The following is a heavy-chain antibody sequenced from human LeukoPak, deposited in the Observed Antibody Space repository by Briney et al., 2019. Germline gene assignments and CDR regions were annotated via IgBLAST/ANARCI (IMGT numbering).Heavy chain of an antibody. CDR2: IYTSGST. V-gene: IGHV4-4*07. CDR3: ARQFYTAIVLFWFDP. CDR1: GESISSHY. Sequence: SETLSLTCNVSGESISSHYWSWTRQSPGKGLEWIGRIYTSGSTNYNPSLKSRVTMSVDTSKNQFSLKLSSVTAADTAVYYCARQFYTAIVLFWFDPWGLGTPVTVSS. J-gene: IGHJ5*02. D-gene: IGHD5-18*01.